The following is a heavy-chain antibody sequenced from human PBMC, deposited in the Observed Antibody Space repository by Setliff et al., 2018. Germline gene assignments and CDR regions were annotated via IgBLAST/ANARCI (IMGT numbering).Heavy chain of an antibody. V-gene: IGHV5-51*01. J-gene: IGHJ5*02. CDR3: ARRGERFFNWFDP. CDR1: GYSFTDYW. Sequence: GESLKISCKGSGYSFTDYWIAWVRQTPGKGLEWMGTIYPGNADTRYSPSFQGQVTISTDTSINTAFLQRNNLKASDTAVYYCARRGERFFNWFDPWGQGTLVTVSS. D-gene: IGHD2-21*01. CDR2: IYPGNADT.